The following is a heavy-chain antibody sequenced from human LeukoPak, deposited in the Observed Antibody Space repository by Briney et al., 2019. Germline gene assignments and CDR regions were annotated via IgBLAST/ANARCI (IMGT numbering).Heavy chain of an antibody. Sequence: GGSLRLSCVASGFTFDDYSFHWVRPAPGKGLEWLSLISRDGRTTYYADSVKGRFTISRDNSKNSLYLQMNSLRTEDTALYYCTKDRYCTTTFCPLDYWGQGTLVTVSS. CDR3: TKDRYCTTTFCPLDY. D-gene: IGHD2-8*01. J-gene: IGHJ4*02. CDR2: ISRDGRTT. V-gene: IGHV3-43*01. CDR1: GFTFDDYS.